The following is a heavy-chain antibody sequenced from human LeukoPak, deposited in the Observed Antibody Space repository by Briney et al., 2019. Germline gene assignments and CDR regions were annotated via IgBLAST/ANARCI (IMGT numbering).Heavy chain of an antibody. J-gene: IGHJ5*02. V-gene: IGHV1-18*01. CDR2: ISGYNGYT. CDR3: ARVIAVAGNWFDP. D-gene: IGHD6-19*01. CDR1: GYTFTSYG. Sequence: ASVKVSCKASGYTFTSYGINWVRQAPGQGLEWMGWISGYNGYTYYAQKLQGRVTMTTDTSTSTAYMELSSLRSEDTAVYYCARVIAVAGNWFDPWGQGTLVTVSS.